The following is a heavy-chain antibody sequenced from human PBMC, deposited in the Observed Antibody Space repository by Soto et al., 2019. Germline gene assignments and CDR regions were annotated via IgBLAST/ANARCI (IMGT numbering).Heavy chain of an antibody. Sequence: SETLSLTCAVYGGSFSGYYWSWIRQPPGKGLEWIGEINHSGSTNYNPSLKSRVTISVDTSKNQFSLKLSSVTAADTAVYYCATDPRGRYYDYIWGSYRLIVYWGQGTLVTVSS. CDR3: ATDPRGRYYDYIWGSYRLIVY. CDR1: GGSFSGYY. D-gene: IGHD3-16*02. CDR2: INHSGST. J-gene: IGHJ4*02. V-gene: IGHV4-34*01.